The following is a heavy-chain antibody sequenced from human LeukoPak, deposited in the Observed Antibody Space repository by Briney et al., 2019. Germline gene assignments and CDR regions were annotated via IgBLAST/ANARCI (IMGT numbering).Heavy chain of an antibody. J-gene: IGHJ6*04. V-gene: IGHV3-30*04. Sequence: GGSLRLSCAASGFTFSSYAMHWVRQAPGKGLEWVAVISYDGSNKYYADSVKGRFTISRDNSKNTLYLQMNSLRAEDTAVYYCARDASRSVAGTSGDYYYYGMDVWGKGTTVTVSS. CDR1: GFTFSSYA. CDR2: ISYDGSNK. CDR3: ARDASRSVAGTSGDYYYYGMDV. D-gene: IGHD6-19*01.